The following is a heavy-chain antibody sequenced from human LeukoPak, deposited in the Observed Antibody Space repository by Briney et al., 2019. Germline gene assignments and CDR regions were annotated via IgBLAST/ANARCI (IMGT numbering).Heavy chain of an antibody. CDR2: FYYGGIT. V-gene: IGHV4-39*01. CDR3: ARRHHYGHYPR. J-gene: IGHJ4*02. Sequence: SETLSLTCTVSGASFNSDAYYWVWIRQPPGKGLEWVGSFYYGGITYSNLSLESRVTISVDTSKNQFSLRLSSVTASDTAVYYCARRHHYGHYPRWGQGTLVTVSS. CDR1: GASFNSDAYY. D-gene: IGHD4-17*01.